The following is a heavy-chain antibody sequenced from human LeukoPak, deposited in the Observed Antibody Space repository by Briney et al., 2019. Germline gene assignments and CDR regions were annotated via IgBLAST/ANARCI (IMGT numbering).Heavy chain of an antibody. J-gene: IGHJ6*02. CDR3: ARDEYIAVAGTLSWDYYYGMDV. CDR1: GYTFTSYG. V-gene: IGHV1-18*01. Sequence: GASVKVTCKASGYTFTSYGISWVRQAPGQGLEWMGWINTYNGNTNYAQKLQVRVTMSTDTSTSTAYMELRSLRSDDTAVYYCARDEYIAVAGTLSWDYYYGMDVWGQGTTVTVSS. D-gene: IGHD6-19*01. CDR2: INTYNGNT.